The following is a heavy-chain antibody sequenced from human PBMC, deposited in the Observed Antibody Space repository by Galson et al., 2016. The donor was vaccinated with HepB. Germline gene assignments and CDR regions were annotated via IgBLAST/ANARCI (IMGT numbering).Heavy chain of an antibody. V-gene: IGHV1-18*01. Sequence: SVKVSCKASGYTFTTYGISWVRQAPGQGLEWMGWISAYSGDTNHAQELQGRVTLTTDTPTRTAYMELRNLRSDDTAVYYCVRDRDQILDYWGQGTLVAVSS. D-gene: IGHD5-24*01. CDR3: VRDRDQILDY. J-gene: IGHJ4*02. CDR1: GYTFTTYG. CDR2: ISAYSGDT.